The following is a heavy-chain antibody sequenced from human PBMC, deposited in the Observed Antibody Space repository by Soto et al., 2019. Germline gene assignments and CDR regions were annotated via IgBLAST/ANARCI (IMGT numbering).Heavy chain of an antibody. J-gene: IGHJ4*02. CDR1: GYSFTSLD. V-gene: IGHV1-8*01. CDR3: ARGVSAGVDY. CDR2: MQPSTGRT. D-gene: IGHD1-26*01. Sequence: QVQLVQSGAEVREPGASVKVSCKASGYSFTSLDINWVRQTAGQGLEWMGWMQPSTGRTGYAQKVQGRVTMPRDTSINTAYMELTTLTSDDTAFYYCARGVSAGVDYWGQGTLVTVSS.